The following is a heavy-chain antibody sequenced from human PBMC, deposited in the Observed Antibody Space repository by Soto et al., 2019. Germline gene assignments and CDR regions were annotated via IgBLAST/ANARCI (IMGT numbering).Heavy chain of an antibody. CDR1: GFTFRGDA. J-gene: IGHJ4*02. Sequence: GGSLRLSCAASGFTFRGDAMSWVRQAPGKGLEWVSSISGSGEMTHYAESVKGRFTISRDNSKNTLYLQMESLRAEDTALYYCARSEMTYNWNDWGQGTLVTVSS. CDR3: ARSEMTYNWND. V-gene: IGHV3-23*01. D-gene: IGHD1-1*01. CDR2: ISGSGEMT.